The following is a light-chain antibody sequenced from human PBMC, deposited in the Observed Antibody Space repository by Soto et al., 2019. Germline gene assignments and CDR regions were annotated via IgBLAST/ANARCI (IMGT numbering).Light chain of an antibody. Sequence: QSALTQPPSASGSPGQSVTISCTGSSSYVGGNNYVSWYQQYPGKAPKLMIYEVSKRPSGVPDRFSGSKSGNTASLTVSGLQAEDEADYYCCSYAGINDYVFGTGTKVTVL. CDR3: CSYAGINDYV. CDR1: SSYVGGNNY. CDR2: EVS. V-gene: IGLV2-8*01. J-gene: IGLJ1*01.